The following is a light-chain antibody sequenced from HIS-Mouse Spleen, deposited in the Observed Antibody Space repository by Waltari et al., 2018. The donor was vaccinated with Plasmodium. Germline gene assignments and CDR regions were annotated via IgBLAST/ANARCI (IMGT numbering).Light chain of an antibody. CDR1: QGVSSD. V-gene: IGKV3-11*01. CDR3: QRRSNWPRVLT. CDR2: DAS. Sequence: IVLTQSPATLSLSPGERATLSCRATQGVSSDLAWYQQKTGQAPRLLIYDASSRATGIPARFSGSGSGTEFALTISSLEPADCAVYYFQRRSNWPRVLTFGGGTKVEIK. J-gene: IGKJ4*01.